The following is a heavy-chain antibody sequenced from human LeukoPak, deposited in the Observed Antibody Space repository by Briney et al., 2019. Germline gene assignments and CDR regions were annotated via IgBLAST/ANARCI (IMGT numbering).Heavy chain of an antibody. CDR1: GYTFTSYY. CDR2: INPSGGST. J-gene: IGHJ4*02. CDR3: ARGADGYYYDSSGYYWY. D-gene: IGHD3-22*01. Sequence: ASVKVSCKASGYTFTSYYMHWVRQAPGQVLEWMGIINPSGGSTSYAQKFQGRVTMTRDTSTSTVYMELSSLRSEDTAVYYCARGADGYYYDSSGYYWYWGQGTLVTVSS. V-gene: IGHV1-46*01.